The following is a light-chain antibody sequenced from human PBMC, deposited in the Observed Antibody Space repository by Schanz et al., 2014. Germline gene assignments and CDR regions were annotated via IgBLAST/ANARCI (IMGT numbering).Light chain of an antibody. J-gene: IGLJ2*01. V-gene: IGLV2-23*01. CDR2: EDS. Sequence: QSALTQPASVSGSPGQSITISCTGTSSDVGSHNLVSWYQQYPGRAPKLMIYEDSTRPSGVSNRFSGSKSGNTASLTISGLQAADEADYFCCAYAGSGSPVFGGGTKLTVL. CDR1: SSDVGSHNL. CDR3: CAYAGSGSPV.